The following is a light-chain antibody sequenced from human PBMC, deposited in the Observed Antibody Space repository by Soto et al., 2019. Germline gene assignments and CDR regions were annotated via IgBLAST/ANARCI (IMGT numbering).Light chain of an antibody. V-gene: IGLV1-40*01. J-gene: IGLJ2*01. Sequence: QSVLTQPPSLSGAPGQRVTISCTGSRSNIGAGYDVHWYQHLPGTAPKVLIFDNSDRPSGVPDRFSGSKSGTSASLAITGLHAEDEAVYYCHSYDVSLRGPSFGGGTKLPVL. CDR3: HSYDVSLRGPS. CDR1: RSNIGAGYD. CDR2: DNS.